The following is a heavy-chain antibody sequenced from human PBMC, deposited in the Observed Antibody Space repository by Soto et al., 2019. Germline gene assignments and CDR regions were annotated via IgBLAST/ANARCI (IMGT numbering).Heavy chain of an antibody. CDR1: GGTFSSYA. J-gene: IGHJ4*02. CDR2: IIPSDGST. V-gene: IGHV1-46*01. D-gene: IGHD6-19*01. CDR3: ARVEGANEQWLVLCY. Sequence: ASVKVSCKASGGTFSSYAISWVRQAPGQGLEWMGGIIPSDGSTSYAQKFQGRVTMTRDTSTSTVYMELSSLRSEDTAVYYCARVEGANEQWLVLCYWGQGTLVTVSS.